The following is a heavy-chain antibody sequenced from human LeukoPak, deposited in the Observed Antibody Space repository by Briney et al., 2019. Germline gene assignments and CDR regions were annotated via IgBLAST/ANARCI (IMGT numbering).Heavy chain of an antibody. CDR3: ARAPLYCSGGSCYVGDAFDI. D-gene: IGHD2-15*01. CDR1: GGSISSYY. V-gene: IGHV4-4*07. J-gene: IGHJ3*02. CDR2: IYTSGST. Sequence: SETLSLTCTVSGGSISSYYWSWIRQPAGKGLEWIGRIYTSGSTNYNPSLKSRVTISVDTSKNQFSLKLSSVTAADTAVYYCARAPLYCSGGSCYVGDAFDIWGQGTMVTVSS.